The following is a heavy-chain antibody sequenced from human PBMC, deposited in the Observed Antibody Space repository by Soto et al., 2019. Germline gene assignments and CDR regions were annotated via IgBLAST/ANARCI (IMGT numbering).Heavy chain of an antibody. CDR3: AKDMRGFNSTARIDY. J-gene: IGHJ4*02. D-gene: IGHD6-13*01. CDR2: ISGSGGGT. V-gene: IGHV3-23*01. Sequence: EVQLLESGGGLVQPGGSLRLSCAASGFTFSSYAMSWVRQAPGKGLECVSSISGSGGGTYYADSVKGRFTISRDNSKNTLYLQINSLRAEDTAVYYCAKDMRGFNSTARIDYWGQGTLVTVSS. CDR1: GFTFSSYA.